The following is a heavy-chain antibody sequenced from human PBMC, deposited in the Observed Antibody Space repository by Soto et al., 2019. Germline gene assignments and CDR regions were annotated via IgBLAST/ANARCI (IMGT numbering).Heavy chain of an antibody. V-gene: IGHV3-21*01. CDR1: GFTFSSYS. CDR3: ARALKREVVVVAGRLNAFDI. CDR2: ISSSSSYI. J-gene: IGHJ3*02. D-gene: IGHD2-15*01. Sequence: GGSLRLSCAASGFTFSSYSMNWVRQAPGKGLEWVSSISSSSSYIYYADSVKGRFTISRDNAKNSLYLQMNSLRAEDTAVYYCARALKREVVVVAGRLNAFDIWGQGTMVTVSS.